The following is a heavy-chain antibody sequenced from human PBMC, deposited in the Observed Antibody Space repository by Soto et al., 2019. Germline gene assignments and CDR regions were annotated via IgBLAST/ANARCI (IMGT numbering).Heavy chain of an antibody. V-gene: IGHV4-34*01. CDR1: GGSCSGYY. CDR2: INHSGST. Sequence: QVQLQQWGAGLLKPSETLSLTCAVYGGSCSGYYWSWIRQPPGKGLEWIGEINHSGSTNYNPSLKSRVTISVDTSKNQFSLKLSSVTAADTAVYYCATAGRNGNPRISYYFDYWGQGTLVTVSS. J-gene: IGHJ4*02. D-gene: IGHD2-8*01. CDR3: ATAGRNGNPRISYYFDY.